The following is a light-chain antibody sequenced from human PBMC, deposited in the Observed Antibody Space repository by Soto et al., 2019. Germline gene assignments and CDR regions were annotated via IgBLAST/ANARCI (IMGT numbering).Light chain of an antibody. CDR2: RSS. Sequence: DIQMTQSPSTLSASVGDRVTITCRASQTISNYLTWYQQRPGKAPKLLIYRSSILQNGVPSRFSGSGSGTEFTLPISSQQPDDFATYYCQQYYIYATFGQGARVEI. J-gene: IGKJ1*01. V-gene: IGKV1-5*03. CDR3: QQYYIYAT. CDR1: QTISNY.